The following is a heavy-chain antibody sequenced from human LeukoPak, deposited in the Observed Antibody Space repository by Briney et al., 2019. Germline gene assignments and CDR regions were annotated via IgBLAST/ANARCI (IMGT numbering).Heavy chain of an antibody. Sequence: SETLSLTCTVSGGSISSGSYYWSWIRQPAGKGLEWIGRIYTSGNTNYNPSLKSRVTISADTSKNQFSLKLSSVTAADTAVYYCARAGDGGWGLVAYLDYWGQGTLATVSS. CDR3: ARAGDGGWGLVAYLDY. V-gene: IGHV4-61*02. J-gene: IGHJ4*02. CDR2: IYTSGNT. D-gene: IGHD3-16*01. CDR1: GGSISSGSYY.